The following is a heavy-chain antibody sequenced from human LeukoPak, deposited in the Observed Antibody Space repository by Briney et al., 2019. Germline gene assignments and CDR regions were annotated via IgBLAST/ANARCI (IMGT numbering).Heavy chain of an antibody. Sequence: GGSLRLSCATSGFSLSDYGMNWVRRAPGKGLEWLSHINSKGAVISYADSVKGRFTTSRDTAKNSLYLQMDSLRIEDTAIYFCARDPDGDYDFDYWGQGTLVTVSS. CDR3: ARDPDGDYDFDY. V-gene: IGHV3-48*01. CDR2: INSKGAVI. D-gene: IGHD4-17*01. J-gene: IGHJ4*02. CDR1: GFSLSDYG.